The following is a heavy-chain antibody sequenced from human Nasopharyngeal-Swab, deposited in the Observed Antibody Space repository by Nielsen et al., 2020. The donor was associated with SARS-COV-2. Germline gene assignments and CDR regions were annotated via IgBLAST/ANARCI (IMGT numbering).Heavy chain of an antibody. CDR2: IYYSGST. J-gene: IGHJ6*02. V-gene: IGHV4-30-4*01. CDR3: ARRGYYYGMDV. CDR1: GGSISSGDYY. Sequence: SETLSLTCTVSGGSISSGDYYWSWLRQPPGKGLEWIGYIYYSGSTYYNPSLKSRVTISVDTSKNQFSLKLSSVTAADTAVYYCARRGYYYGMDVWGQGTTVTVSS.